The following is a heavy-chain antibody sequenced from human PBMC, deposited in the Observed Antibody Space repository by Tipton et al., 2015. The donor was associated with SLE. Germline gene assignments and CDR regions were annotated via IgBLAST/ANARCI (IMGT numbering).Heavy chain of an antibody. CDR2: INDYGDTT. Sequence: SLRLSCAASGCTFSAYALSWVRQAPGKGLEWVSSINDYGDTTFYADSVKGRFTISRDNSKNTLYLQMNSLRAEDTAVYYCANLLRLYFWGQGTLVTVSS. J-gene: IGHJ4*02. CDR1: GCTFSAYA. CDR3: ANLLRLYF. V-gene: IGHV3-23*01. D-gene: IGHD6-25*01.